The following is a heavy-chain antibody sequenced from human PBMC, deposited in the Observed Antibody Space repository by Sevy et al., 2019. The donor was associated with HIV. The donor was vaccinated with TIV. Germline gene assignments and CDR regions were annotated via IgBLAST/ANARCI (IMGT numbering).Heavy chain of an antibody. Sequence: ASVKVSCKASGYTFTSYYMHWVRQAPGQGLEWMGIINPSGGSTSYAQKFQGTVTMTRDTSTSTVYMELSSLRSEDTAVYYCARVPLYCVGGSCYSDDAFDIWGQGTMVTVSS. CDR3: ARVPLYCVGGSCYSDDAFDI. J-gene: IGHJ3*02. V-gene: IGHV1-46*01. D-gene: IGHD2-15*01. CDR1: GYTFTSYY. CDR2: INPSGGST.